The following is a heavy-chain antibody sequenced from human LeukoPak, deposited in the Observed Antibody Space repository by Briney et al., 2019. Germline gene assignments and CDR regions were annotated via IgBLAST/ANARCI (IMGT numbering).Heavy chain of an antibody. J-gene: IGHJ4*02. CDR1: GGSFSGYY. V-gene: IGHV4-34*01. Sequence: TSETLSLTCAVYGGSFSGYYWSWIRQPPGKGLEWIGEINHSGSTNYNPSLKSRVTISVDTSKNQFSLKLSSVTAADTAVYYCARRGRSYALIYYFDYWGQGTLVTVSS. D-gene: IGHD1-26*01. CDR3: ARRGRSYALIYYFDY. CDR2: INHSGST.